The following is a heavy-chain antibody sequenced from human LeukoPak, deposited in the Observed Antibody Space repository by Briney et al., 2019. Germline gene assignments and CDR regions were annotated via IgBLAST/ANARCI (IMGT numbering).Heavy chain of an antibody. J-gene: IGHJ4*02. CDR3: AREYSSGWTSDY. CDR2: INSDGNYT. CDR1: GFTFSSYW. V-gene: IGHV3-74*01. Sequence: GGSLRLSCAASGFTFSSYWMHWVRQAPGKGLVWVSRINSDGNYTTYADSVKGRFTISRDNAKNTLSLQMYSLRAEDTAVYYCAREYSSGWTSDYWGQGTLVTVSS. D-gene: IGHD6-19*01.